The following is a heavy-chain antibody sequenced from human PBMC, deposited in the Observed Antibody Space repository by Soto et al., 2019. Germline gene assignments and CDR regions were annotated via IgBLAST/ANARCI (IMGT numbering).Heavy chain of an antibody. J-gene: IGHJ6*02. CDR1: GFTFSNAW. CDR2: IKSKTDGGTT. V-gene: IGHV3-15*01. CDR3: TTGPTYYYYYGMDV. Sequence: GGSLRLSCAASGFTFSNAWMSWVRQAPGKGLEWVGRIKSKTDGGTTDYAAPVKGRFTISRDDSKNTLYLQMNSLKTEDTAVYYCTTGPTYYYYYGMDVWGQGTTVTVSS.